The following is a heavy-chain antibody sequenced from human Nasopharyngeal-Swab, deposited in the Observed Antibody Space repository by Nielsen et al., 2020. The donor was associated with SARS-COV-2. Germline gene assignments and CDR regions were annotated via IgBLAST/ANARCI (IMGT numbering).Heavy chain of an antibody. V-gene: IGHV3-49*04. CDR2: IRSKAYGGTT. CDR3: TRETRIAVAGTLLYYYYYYMDV. CDR1: GFTFGDYA. Sequence: GESLKISCTASGFTFGDYAMSWVRQAPGKGLEWVGFIRSKAYGGTTEYAASVKGRFTISRDDYKSIAYLQMNSLKTEDTAVYYCTRETRIAVAGTLLYYYYYYMDVWGKGTTVTVSS. J-gene: IGHJ6*03. D-gene: IGHD6-19*01.